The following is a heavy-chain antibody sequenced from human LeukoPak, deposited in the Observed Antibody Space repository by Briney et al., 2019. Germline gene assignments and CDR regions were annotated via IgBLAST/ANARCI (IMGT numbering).Heavy chain of an antibody. CDR2: IYYSGST. Sequence: PSETLSLTCTVSGDSISSYYRSWIRQAPGKGLEWIGYIYYSGSTNYNPSLKSRVTISVDTSKNQFSLKLSSVTAADTAVYYCARDTGSGYIRGGWGQGTLVTVSS. D-gene: IGHD3-3*01. V-gene: IGHV4-59*01. J-gene: IGHJ4*02. CDR3: ARDTGSGYIRGG. CDR1: GDSISSYY.